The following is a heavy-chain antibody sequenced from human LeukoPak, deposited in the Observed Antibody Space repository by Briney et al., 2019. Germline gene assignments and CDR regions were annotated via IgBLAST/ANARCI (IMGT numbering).Heavy chain of an antibody. CDR3: ARRYWAAAGTYYYYGMDV. CDR1: GFTFSSFG. CDR2: ISYDGSNK. Sequence: GGSLRLSCAASGFTFSSFGMYWVRQAPGKGLEWVAVISYDGSNKYYADSVKGRFTISRDNSKNTLYLQMNSLRAEDTAVYYCARRYWAAAGTYYYYGMDVWGQGTTVTVSS. J-gene: IGHJ6*02. V-gene: IGHV3-30*19. D-gene: IGHD6-13*01.